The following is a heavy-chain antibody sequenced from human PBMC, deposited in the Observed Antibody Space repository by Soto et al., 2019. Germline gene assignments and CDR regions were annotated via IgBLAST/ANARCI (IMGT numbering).Heavy chain of an antibody. J-gene: IGHJ4*02. CDR3: VRGNIARGAPIDS. CDR2: IYHSGST. CDR1: GDSISGSYS. Sequence: QVQLQESASGLVKPSETVSLTCGVSGDSISGSYSWHWIRRPPGEGLEWVGDIYHSGSTHYNPSLGSRNTVAADTSKNMFDLKLTVVTAAAAGLYYCVRGNIARGAPIDSRGEGTLVTVS. V-gene: IGHV4-30-4*07. D-gene: IGHD3-10*01.